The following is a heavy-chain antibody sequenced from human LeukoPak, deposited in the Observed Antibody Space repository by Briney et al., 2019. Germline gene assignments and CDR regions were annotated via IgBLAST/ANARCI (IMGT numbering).Heavy chain of an antibody. Sequence: PSETLSLTCAVYGGTFRGYYWSWIRQPPGKGLEWIGEIHYTGATNYKPSLTSRVTISGDPSKNQVSLRVYSVTAADTAVYYCARGVLGPYYFDLWGRGTLVTVSS. CDR1: GGTFRGYY. D-gene: IGHD7-27*01. V-gene: IGHV4-34*01. CDR2: IHYTGAT. CDR3: ARGVLGPYYFDL. J-gene: IGHJ2*01.